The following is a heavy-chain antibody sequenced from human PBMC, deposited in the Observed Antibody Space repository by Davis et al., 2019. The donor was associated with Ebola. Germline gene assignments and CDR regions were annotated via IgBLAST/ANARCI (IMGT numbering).Heavy chain of an antibody. Sequence: GGSLRLSCAASGFTFSSYEMNWVRQAPGKGLEWVSYISSRGSTIYYADSVKGRFTISRDNAKNSLYLQMNSLRAEDTAVYYCARDRVLLWFGERMDVWGQGTTVTVSS. CDR3: ARDRVLLWFGERMDV. J-gene: IGHJ6*02. D-gene: IGHD3-10*01. CDR2: ISSRGSTI. CDR1: GFTFSSYE. V-gene: IGHV3-48*03.